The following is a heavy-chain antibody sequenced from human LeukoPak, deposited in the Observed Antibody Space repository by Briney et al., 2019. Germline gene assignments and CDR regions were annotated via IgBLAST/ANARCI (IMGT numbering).Heavy chain of an antibody. CDR2: MNPNSGNT. D-gene: IGHD2-2*01. J-gene: IGHJ4*02. V-gene: IGHV1-8*01. Sequence: RASVKVSCKASGYTFTTYALTWVRQAPGQGLEWMGWMNPNSGNTGYAQKFQGRVTMTGDTSISTAYMELSSLISEDTAVYYCARAIRNQLLSDYWGQGTLVTVSS. CDR1: GYTFTTYA. CDR3: ARAIRNQLLSDY.